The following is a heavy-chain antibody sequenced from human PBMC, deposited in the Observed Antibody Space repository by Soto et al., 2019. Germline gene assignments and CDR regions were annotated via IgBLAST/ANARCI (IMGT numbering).Heavy chain of an antibody. CDR2: IRNKDNNYAT. CDR3: AKSWPQLFAFDI. V-gene: IGHV3-73*01. CDR1: GFTFSESA. J-gene: IGHJ3*02. Sequence: PGGSLRLSCAASGFTFSESAMHWVRQASGKGLEWVGRIRNKDNNYATAYTASVKGRFTISRDDSKNTVYLQMNSLRAEDTAVYYCAKSWPQLFAFDIWGQGTMVTVSS.